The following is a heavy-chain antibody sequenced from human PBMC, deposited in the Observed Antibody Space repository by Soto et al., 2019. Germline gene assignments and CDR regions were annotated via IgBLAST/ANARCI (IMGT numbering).Heavy chain of an antibody. V-gene: IGHV3-23*01. D-gene: IGHD6-6*01. CDR2: ISGSDDST. CDR1: GFTFSSYA. J-gene: IGHJ4*02. Sequence: EVQLLESGVGLVQPGVSLRLSCAASGFTFSSYAMSWVRQAPGKGLEWVSVISGSDDSTYYADSVKGRFTISRDNSKNTLYLQMNSLRAEDTAVYYCAKRSSSSTFDYWGQGTLVTVAS. CDR3: AKRSSSSTFDY.